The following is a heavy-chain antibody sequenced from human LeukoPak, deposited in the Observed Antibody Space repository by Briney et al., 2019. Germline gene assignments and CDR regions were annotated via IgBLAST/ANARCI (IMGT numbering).Heavy chain of an antibody. D-gene: IGHD2-2*01. J-gene: IGHJ4*02. CDR1: GYTFTSYY. CDR2: INPSGGST. CDR3: ARDVTMGCSSTSCYESYFDY. V-gene: IGHV1-46*01. Sequence: ASVKVSCKASGYTFTSYYMHWVRQAPGQGLEWMGIINPSGGSTSYAQKFQGRVTMTRDTSTSTVYMELSSLRSEDTAVYYCARDVTMGCSSTSCYESYFDYWGQGTLVTVSS.